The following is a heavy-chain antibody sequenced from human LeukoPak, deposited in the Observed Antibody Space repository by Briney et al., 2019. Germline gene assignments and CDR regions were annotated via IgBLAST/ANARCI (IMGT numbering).Heavy chain of an antibody. D-gene: IGHD1-14*01. V-gene: IGHV3-23*01. Sequence: GGSLRLSCAASGLSFTTFAMSWVRQGPARGLEWVSSMKGTGETFYADSVKDRFTLSRDSSRNTVHLQLNNLRVEDTAIYYCARASWVSTTDAVRWGQGTLVTVSS. CDR2: MKGTGET. J-gene: IGHJ4*02. CDR1: GLSFTTFA. CDR3: ARASWVSTTDAVR.